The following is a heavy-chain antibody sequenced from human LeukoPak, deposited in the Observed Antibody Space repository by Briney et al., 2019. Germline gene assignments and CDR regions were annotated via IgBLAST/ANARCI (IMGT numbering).Heavy chain of an antibody. CDR1: GGTFSSYA. CDR3: ARSQFGGVIVIQNAFDI. V-gene: IGHV1-69*13. J-gene: IGHJ3*02. CDR2: IIPIFGTA. Sequence: ASVKVSCKASGGTFSSYAISWVQQAPGQGLEWMGGIIPIFGTANYAQKFQGRVTITADESTSTAYMELSSLRSEDTAVYYCARSQFGGVIVIQNAFDIWGQGTMVTVSS. D-gene: IGHD3-16*02.